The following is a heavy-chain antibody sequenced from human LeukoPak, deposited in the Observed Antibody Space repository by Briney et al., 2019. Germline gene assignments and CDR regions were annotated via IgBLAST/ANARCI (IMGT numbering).Heavy chain of an antibody. CDR1: GFTFGDYA. V-gene: IGHV3-49*03. CDR2: IRSKAYGGTT. CDR3: TRDPPPYYYVGGYAFDI. J-gene: IGHJ3*02. D-gene: IGHD3-22*01. Sequence: GGSLRLSCTASGFTFGDYALSWFRRAPGKGLEWVGFIRSKAYGGTTEYAASVKGRFTISRDDSKSIAYLQMNSLKTEDTAVYYCTRDPPPYYYVGGYAFDIWGQGTMVTVSS.